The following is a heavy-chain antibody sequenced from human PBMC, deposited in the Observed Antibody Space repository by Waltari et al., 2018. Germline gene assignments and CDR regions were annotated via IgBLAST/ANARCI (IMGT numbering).Heavy chain of an antibody. Sequence: QVQLVESGGGVVQPGRSLRLSCAASGFTFSSYAIHWVRQAPGKGLEWVAVISYDGSNKYYADSVKGRFTISRDNSKNTLYLQMNSLRAEDTAVYYCARDREHSFDYWGQGTLVTVSS. D-gene: IGHD1-26*01. J-gene: IGHJ4*02. CDR3: ARDREHSFDY. CDR2: ISYDGSNK. CDR1: GFTFSSYA. V-gene: IGHV3-30-3*01.